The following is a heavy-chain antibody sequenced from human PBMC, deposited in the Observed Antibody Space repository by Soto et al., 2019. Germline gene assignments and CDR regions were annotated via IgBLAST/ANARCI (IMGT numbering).Heavy chain of an antibody. J-gene: IGHJ6*03. V-gene: IGHV4-59*08. CDR1: GGSISSYY. Sequence: SETLSLTCTVSGGSISSYYWSWIRQPPGKGLEWIGYIYYSGSTNYNPSLKSRVTISVDTSKNQFSLKLSSVTAADTAVYYCARLGIGNIVATIGLDYYYYMDVWGKGTTVTVSS. CDR3: ARLGIGNIVATIGLDYYYYMDV. D-gene: IGHD5-12*01. CDR2: IYYSGST.